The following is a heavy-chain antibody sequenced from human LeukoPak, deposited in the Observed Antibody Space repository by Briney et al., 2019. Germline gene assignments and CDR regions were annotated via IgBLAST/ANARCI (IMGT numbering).Heavy chain of an antibody. D-gene: IGHD5-18*01. Sequence: GRSLRLSCAASGFTFSSYGMHWVRQAPGKGLEWVAVISYDGSNKYYADSVKGRFTISRDNSKNTLYLQMNSLRAEDTAVYYCARGGYSYGFDYWGQGTLVTVSS. V-gene: IGHV3-30*03. J-gene: IGHJ4*02. CDR2: ISYDGSNK. CDR3: ARGGYSYGFDY. CDR1: GFTFSSYG.